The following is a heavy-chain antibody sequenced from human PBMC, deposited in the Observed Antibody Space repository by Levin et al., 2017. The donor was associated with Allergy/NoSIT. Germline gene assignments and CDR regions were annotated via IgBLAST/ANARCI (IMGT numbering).Heavy chain of an antibody. V-gene: IGHV3-30*18. CDR1: GFTFSSYD. Sequence: PAGGSLRLSCAASGFTFSSYDMHWVRQAPGKGLEWVAVISYDGSNKYYADSVKGRFTISRDKSKNTVYLQMNSLRAEDTAVYYCGKDRGYYGSGSLDYWGQGTLVTVSS. D-gene: IGHD3-10*01. J-gene: IGHJ4*02. CDR2: ISYDGSNK. CDR3: GKDRGYYGSGSLDY.